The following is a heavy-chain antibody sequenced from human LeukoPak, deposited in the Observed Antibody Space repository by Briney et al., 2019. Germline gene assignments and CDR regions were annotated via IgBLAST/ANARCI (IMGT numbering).Heavy chain of an antibody. CDR1: GFTFSSYG. CDR2: IWYDGSNK. V-gene: IGHV3-33*01. Sequence: GGSLRLSCAASGFTFSSYGMHWVRQAPGKGLEWVAVIWYDGSNKYYADSVKGRFTTSRDNSKNTLYLQMNSLRAEDTAVYYCARSIRPLYGMDVWGQGTTVTVSS. J-gene: IGHJ6*02. CDR3: ARSIRPLYGMDV.